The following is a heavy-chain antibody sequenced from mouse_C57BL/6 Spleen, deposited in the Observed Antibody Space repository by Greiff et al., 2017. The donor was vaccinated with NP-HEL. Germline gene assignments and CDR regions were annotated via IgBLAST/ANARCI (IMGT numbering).Heavy chain of an antibody. V-gene: IGHV1-80*01. D-gene: IGHD2-5*01. CDR3: ARAVYYSNYDAMDY. Sequence: QVQLQQSGAELVKPGASVKISCKASGYAFSSYWMNWVKQRPGKGLEWIGQIYPGDGDTNYNGKFKGKATLTADKSSSTAYMQLSSLTSEDSAVYFWARAVYYSNYDAMDYWGQGTSVTVSS. CDR2: IYPGDGDT. J-gene: IGHJ4*01. CDR1: GYAFSSYW.